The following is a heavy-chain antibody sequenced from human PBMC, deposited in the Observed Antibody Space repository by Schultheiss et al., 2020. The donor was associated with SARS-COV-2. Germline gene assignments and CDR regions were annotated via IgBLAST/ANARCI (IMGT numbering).Heavy chain of an antibody. V-gene: IGHV4-59*06. CDR3: ARGRGVVPAALYFDY. CDR1: GGSISSYY. CDR2: IYYSGST. D-gene: IGHD2-2*01. Sequence: SETLSLTCTVSGGSISSYYWSWIRQHPGKGLEWIGYIYYSGSTYYNPSLKSRVTISVDTSKNQFSLKLSSVTAADTAVYYCARGRGVVPAALYFDYWGQGTLVTVSS. J-gene: IGHJ4*02.